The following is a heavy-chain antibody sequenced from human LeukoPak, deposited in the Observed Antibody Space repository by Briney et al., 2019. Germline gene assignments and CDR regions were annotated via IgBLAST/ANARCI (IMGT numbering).Heavy chain of an antibody. CDR1: GFTFSGFW. J-gene: IGHJ3*01. D-gene: IGHD6-6*01. Sequence: GGSLRLSCAVSGFTFSGFWMSWSRQAPGKGLEWVASINTDGSEGYYADVVKGRFTISRDNAKNSLYLQINSLRAEDTAVYYCARSSYSSSSSVWGQGTMVTVSS. CDR3: ARSSYSSSSSV. V-gene: IGHV3-7*03. CDR2: INTDGSEG.